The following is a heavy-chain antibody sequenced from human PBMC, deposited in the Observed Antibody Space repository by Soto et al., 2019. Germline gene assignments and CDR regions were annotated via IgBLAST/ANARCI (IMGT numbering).Heavy chain of an antibody. CDR1: GGSISSYY. J-gene: IGHJ4*02. CDR2: IYYTGST. V-gene: IGHV4-59*08. D-gene: IGHD5-12*01. Sequence: SETLSLTCTVSGGSISSYYWSWIRQPPGKGLEWVEYIYYTGSTTYNPSHKSRLTLSVDTSKNQFSLKLRSVSAADTAVYYCARLGRWLQALDSWGQGTLVTVSS. CDR3: ARLGRWLQALDS.